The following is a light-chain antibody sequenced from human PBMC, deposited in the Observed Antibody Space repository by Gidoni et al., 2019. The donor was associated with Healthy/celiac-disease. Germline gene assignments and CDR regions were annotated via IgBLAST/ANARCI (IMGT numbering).Light chain of an antibody. CDR2: GAS. CDR3: HQYGSSPPLT. V-gene: IGKV3-20*01. Sequence: EIVLMQSPGTLALSPGERATLSCRASQSVSSSYLAWYQQKPGQAPRLLIYGASSRATGIPDRFSGSGSGTDFTLTISRLEPEDFAVYYCHQYGSSPPLTFGGGTKVEIK. J-gene: IGKJ4*01. CDR1: QSVSSSY.